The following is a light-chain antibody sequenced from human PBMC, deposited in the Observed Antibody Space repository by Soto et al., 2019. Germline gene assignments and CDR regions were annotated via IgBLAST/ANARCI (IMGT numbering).Light chain of an antibody. CDR2: NNN. CDR3: AAWDDILNGFYV. V-gene: IGLV1-44*01. J-gene: IGLJ1*01. Sequence: QSALTQPPSASVTPGQRVTISCSGSSSNIGSHTVNWYQHLPGTAPRLLIYNNNPRPSGVPDRFSGSKSGTSASLAISGLQSEDEADYYCAAWDDILNGFYVFGTGTKVTVL. CDR1: SSNIGSHT.